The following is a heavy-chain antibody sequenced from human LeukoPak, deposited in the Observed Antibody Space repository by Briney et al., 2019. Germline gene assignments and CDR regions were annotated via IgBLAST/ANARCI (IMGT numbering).Heavy chain of an antibody. D-gene: IGHD2-15*01. CDR2: ISPDSGGT. Sequence: ASVKVSCKASGYTFIDYYIHWVRQAPGQGLEFLGWISPDSGGTNYPQKFQGRVTLTRDTSISTAYMELSRLRSDDTAVYYCATDYRYCSGGSCYELFDYWGQGTLVTVSS. V-gene: IGHV1-2*02. CDR1: GYTFIDYY. J-gene: IGHJ4*02. CDR3: ATDYRYCSGGSCYELFDY.